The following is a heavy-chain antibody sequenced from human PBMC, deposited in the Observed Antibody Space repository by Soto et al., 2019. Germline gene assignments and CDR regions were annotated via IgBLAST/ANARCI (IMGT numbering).Heavy chain of an antibody. CDR3: ARDLVVVPAAITDGMDV. D-gene: IGHD2-2*01. CDR1: GDSVSSNSAA. Sequence: PSETLSLTCAISGDSVSSNSAACNWIRQSPSRGFEWLGRTYYRSKWYNDYAVSVKSRISINPDTSKNQFSLQLNSVTPEDTAVYYCARDLVVVPAAITDGMDVWGQGTTVTVSS. V-gene: IGHV6-1*01. CDR2: TYYRSKWYN. J-gene: IGHJ6*02.